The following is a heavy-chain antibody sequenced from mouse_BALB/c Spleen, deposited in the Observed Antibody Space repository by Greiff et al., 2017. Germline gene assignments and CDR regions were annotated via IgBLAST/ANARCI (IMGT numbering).Heavy chain of an antibody. D-gene: IGHD1-1*01. CDR3: AREAYGSSFAY. J-gene: IGHJ3*01. CDR1: GYSFTGYY. Sequence: EVKLQESGPELVKPGASVKISCKASGYSFTGYYMHWVKQSHVKSLEWIGRINPYNGATSYNQNFKDKASLTVDKSSSTAYMELHSLTSEDSAVYYCAREAYGSSFAYWGQGTLVTVSA. CDR2: INPYNGAT. V-gene: IGHV1-31*01.